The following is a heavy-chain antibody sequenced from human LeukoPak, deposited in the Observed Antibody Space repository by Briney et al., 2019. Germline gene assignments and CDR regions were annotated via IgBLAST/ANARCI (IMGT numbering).Heavy chain of an antibody. V-gene: IGHV4-39*07. CDR3: ARDFGVDIVVVVAARGAPHNWFDP. D-gene: IGHD2-15*01. CDR1: GGSISSSSYY. J-gene: IGHJ5*02. Sequence: PSETLSLTCTVSGGSISSSSYYWGWIRQPPGKGLEGFGSIFYSGSPYYHPPLKSRVTISVDTSKNQFSLKLSSVTAADTAVYYCARDFGVDIVVVVAARGAPHNWFDPWGQGTLVTVSS. CDR2: IFYSGSP.